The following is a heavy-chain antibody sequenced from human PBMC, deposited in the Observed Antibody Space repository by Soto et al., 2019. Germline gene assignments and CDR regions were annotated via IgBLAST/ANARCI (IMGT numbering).Heavy chain of an antibody. Sequence: GGSLRLSCAASGFTFSSYGMHWVRQAPGKGLEWVAVIWYDGSNKYYADSVKGRFTISRDNSKKTLYLQMNSLGAEDTAVYYCARDVGIADYYFDYWGQGTLVTVSS. CDR2: IWYDGSNK. V-gene: IGHV3-33*01. D-gene: IGHD6-13*01. CDR3: ARDVGIADYYFDY. CDR1: GFTFSSYG. J-gene: IGHJ4*02.